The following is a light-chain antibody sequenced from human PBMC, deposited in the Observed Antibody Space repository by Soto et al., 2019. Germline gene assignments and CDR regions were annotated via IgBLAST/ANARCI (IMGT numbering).Light chain of an antibody. Sequence: EIVLTQSPATLSLSPGERATLSCRASQSVGSYLAWYQHKPGQAPRLLIYDASNRATGIPARFSGSGSGTDFTLTISSLEPEDFAVYYCQQRSNWPPATFGQGTKLEI. CDR2: DAS. CDR1: QSVGSY. V-gene: IGKV3-11*01. J-gene: IGKJ2*01. CDR3: QQRSNWPPAT.